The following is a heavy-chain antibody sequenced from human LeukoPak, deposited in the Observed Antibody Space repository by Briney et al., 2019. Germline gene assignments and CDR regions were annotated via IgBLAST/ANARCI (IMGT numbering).Heavy chain of an antibody. CDR3: ARAKAAAGIDYFEY. V-gene: IGHV4-59*11. D-gene: IGHD6-13*01. CDR2: IYYSGST. J-gene: IGHJ4*02. Sequence: SETLSLTCTVSGASISDRYWNWIRQPPGKGLEWIGYIYYSGSTNYNPSLKSRVTISVDTSKNQFSLKLSSVTAADTAVYYCARAKAAAGIDYFEYWGQGTLVTVSS. CDR1: GASISDRY.